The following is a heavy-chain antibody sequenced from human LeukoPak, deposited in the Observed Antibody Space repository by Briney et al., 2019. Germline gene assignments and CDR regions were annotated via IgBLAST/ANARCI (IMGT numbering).Heavy chain of an antibody. J-gene: IGHJ4*02. CDR2: ISGSGGST. CDR3: AKVLVGTTCFEY. CDR1: GFSFPYG. Sequence: PGGSLRLSCEASGFSFPYGMSWVRQAPGKRLEWVSAISGSGGSTYYADSVKGRFTMSRDNSKNTLYLQMNSLRAEDTAVYYCAKVLVGTTCFEYWGQGTLVTVSS. V-gene: IGHV3-23*01. D-gene: IGHD1-7*01.